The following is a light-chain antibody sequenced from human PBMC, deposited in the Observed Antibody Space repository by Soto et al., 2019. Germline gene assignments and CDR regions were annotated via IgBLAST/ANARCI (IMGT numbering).Light chain of an antibody. CDR3: QQYESSPLT. CDR1: QSVSSAL. V-gene: IGKV3-20*01. J-gene: IGKJ4*01. CDR2: RAS. Sequence: EIVLTQSPDTLSLSPGERATLSCRASQSVSSALLAWYQQKPGQAPRLLIYRASTRATGIPDRFTGSGSGTDFTLTIRRLEPEEFAVYYCQQYESSPLTFGGGTKVEIK.